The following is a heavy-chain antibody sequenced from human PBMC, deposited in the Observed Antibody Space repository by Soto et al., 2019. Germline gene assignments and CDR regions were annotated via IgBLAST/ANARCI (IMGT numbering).Heavy chain of an antibody. Sequence: PGGSLRLSCAASGFTVSSNYMSWVRQAPGKGLEWVSVIYSGGSTYYADSVKGRFTISRDNSKNTLYLQMNSLRAEDTAVYYCAREYCSGGSCYLNYYYGMDVWGQGTTVTVSS. CDR1: GFTVSSNY. CDR3: AREYCSGGSCYLNYYYGMDV. J-gene: IGHJ6*02. CDR2: IYSGGST. V-gene: IGHV3-53*01. D-gene: IGHD2-15*01.